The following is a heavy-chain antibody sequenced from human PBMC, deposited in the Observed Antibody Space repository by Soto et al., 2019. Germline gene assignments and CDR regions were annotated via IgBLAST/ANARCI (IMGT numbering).Heavy chain of an antibody. CDR1: GYTFSSYA. J-gene: IGHJ4*02. D-gene: IGHD5-18*01. V-gene: IGHV1-69*13. Sequence: ASVKVSCKASGYTFSSYAISWVRQAPGQGLEWMGGIIPIFGTANYAQKFQGRVTITADESTSTAYMELSSLRSEDTAVYYCARGGYSYGYGHFDYWGQGTLVTVSS. CDR3: ARGGYSYGYGHFDY. CDR2: IIPIFGTA.